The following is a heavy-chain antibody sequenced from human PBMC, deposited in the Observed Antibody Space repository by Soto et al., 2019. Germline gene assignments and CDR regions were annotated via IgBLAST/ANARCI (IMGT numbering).Heavy chain of an antibody. D-gene: IGHD3-22*01. J-gene: IGHJ4*02. Sequence: EVQLVESGGGLVQPGGSLRLSCAASGFTVSSYAMHWVRQAPGKGLEYVSAISSYGGSTYYANAVKGRFTISRDNSKNTLYLQMVSLRAEAMALYYGARDPDSSGYSYCDYWGQGTLVTVSS. V-gene: IGHV3-64*01. CDR1: GFTVSSYA. CDR3: ARDPDSSGYSYCDY. CDR2: ISSYGGST.